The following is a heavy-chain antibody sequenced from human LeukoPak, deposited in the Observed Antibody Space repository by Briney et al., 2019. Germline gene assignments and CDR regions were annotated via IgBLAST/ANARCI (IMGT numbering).Heavy chain of an antibody. D-gene: IGHD3-16*02. CDR2: IIPIFGTA. Sequence: GASVKVSCKASGGTFSSYAISWVRQAPGQGLEWMGGIIPIFGTANYAQKFQGRVTMTTDTSTSTAYMELRSLRSDDTAVYYCARDVDDYVWGSYRKHPYYFDYWGQGTLVTVSS. CDR1: GGTFSSYA. J-gene: IGHJ4*02. V-gene: IGHV1-69*05. CDR3: ARDVDDYVWGSYRKHPYYFDY.